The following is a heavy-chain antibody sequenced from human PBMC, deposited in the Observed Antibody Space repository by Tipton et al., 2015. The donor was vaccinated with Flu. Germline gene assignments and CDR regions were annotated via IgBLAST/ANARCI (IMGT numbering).Heavy chain of an antibody. D-gene: IGHD3-10*01. CDR3: VRKGFGDY. Sequence: GSLRLSCAASGFTFSDYWMAWVRQAPGKGLEWVANIRQDGAERYYVNAVKGRFTISRDNAKNSLFLQTNSLRADDSAVYYCVRKGFGDYWGQGILVTVSS. CDR1: GFTFSDYW. CDR2: IRQDGAER. V-gene: IGHV3-7*01. J-gene: IGHJ4*02.